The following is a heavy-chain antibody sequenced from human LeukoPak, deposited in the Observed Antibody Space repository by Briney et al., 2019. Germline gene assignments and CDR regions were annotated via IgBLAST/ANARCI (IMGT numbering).Heavy chain of an antibody. J-gene: IGHJ5*02. CDR2: ISGSSNYI. CDR3: AGTPSRNWFDP. CDR1: GFTFSTYS. V-gene: IGHV3-21*01. Sequence: GGSLRLSCAASGFTFSTYSMNWVRQAPGEGLEWVSSISGSSNYIYYADSVKGRFTISRDNAKNSLYLQMNSLRAEDTAVYYCAGTPSRNWFDPWGQGTLATVSS.